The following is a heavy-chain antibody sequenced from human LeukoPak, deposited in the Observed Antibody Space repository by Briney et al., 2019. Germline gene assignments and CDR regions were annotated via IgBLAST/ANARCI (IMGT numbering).Heavy chain of an antibody. CDR1: GFTFSSYS. V-gene: IGHV3-48*01. Sequence: GGSLRLSCAASGFTFSSYSMNWVRQAPGKGLEWVSYISSSSTIYYADSVKGRFTISRDNAKNSLYLQMNSLRAEDTAVYYCARDRQWELGLSGWDYWGQGTLVTVSS. D-gene: IGHD1-26*01. J-gene: IGHJ4*02. CDR2: ISSSSTI. CDR3: ARDRQWELGLSGWDY.